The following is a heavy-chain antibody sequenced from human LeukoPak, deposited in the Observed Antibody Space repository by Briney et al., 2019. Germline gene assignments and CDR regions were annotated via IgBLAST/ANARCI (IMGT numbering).Heavy chain of an antibody. CDR3: ARETSQKGAHYMDV. Sequence: SETLSLTCTVSGGSISSYYWSWIRQPPGKGLEYIGYIYYSGYTNYNPSLKSRVTISVDTSKNQFSLKLSSVTAADTAVYYCARETSQKGAHYMDVWGKGTTVTISS. V-gene: IGHV4-59*01. CDR1: GGSISSYY. J-gene: IGHJ6*03. CDR2: IYYSGYT. D-gene: IGHD3-16*01.